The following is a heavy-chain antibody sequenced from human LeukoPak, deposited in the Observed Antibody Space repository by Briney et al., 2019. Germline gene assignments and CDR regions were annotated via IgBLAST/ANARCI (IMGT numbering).Heavy chain of an antibody. D-gene: IGHD6-13*01. CDR2: ISGSSSYI. V-gene: IGHV3-21*01. J-gene: IGHJ4*02. CDR3: ARIRGAAAPFDY. Sequence: GGSLRLSCAVSGFTFSSYSMNWVRQAPGKGLEWASSISGSSSYIYYADSVKGRFTISRDNAKTSLYLQMNSLRAEDTAVYYCARIRGAAAPFDYWGQGTLVTVSS. CDR1: GFTFSSYS.